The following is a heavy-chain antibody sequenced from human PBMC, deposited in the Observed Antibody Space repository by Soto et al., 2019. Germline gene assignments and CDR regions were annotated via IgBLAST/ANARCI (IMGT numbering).Heavy chain of an antibody. D-gene: IGHD3-10*01. CDR2: VFPTFGAA. V-gene: IGHV1-69*01. CDR3: ARDQGNNYVELAI. J-gene: IGHJ3*02. Sequence: QVQLVQSGTEVKKPGSSVKVSCKASGGTFSTYTISWLRQAPGQGPEWMGGVFPTFGAANYAPKFQGRLTISADESPATAYMELSSLRSEETAMYDCARDQGNNYVELAIWGQGTLIIVSS. CDR1: GGTFSTYT.